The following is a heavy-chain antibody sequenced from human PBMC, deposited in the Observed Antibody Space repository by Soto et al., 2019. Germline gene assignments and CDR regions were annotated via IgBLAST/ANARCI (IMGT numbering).Heavy chain of an antibody. CDR3: ARPEPTCNATWSLSLRRFDY. D-gene: IGHD1-26*01. Sequence: QVQLVQSGAEVKKPGASVKVSCKASGYTFTDYYIHWVRQAPGQGLEWMGWINPNSGDTNTAQRFQGRVTMTQDRCTSTASKELTSLRSDDTAVYYCARPEPTCNATWSLSLRRFDYWGEGTLVTVPS. CDR1: GYTFTDYY. J-gene: IGHJ4*02. V-gene: IGHV1-2*02. CDR2: INPNSGDT.